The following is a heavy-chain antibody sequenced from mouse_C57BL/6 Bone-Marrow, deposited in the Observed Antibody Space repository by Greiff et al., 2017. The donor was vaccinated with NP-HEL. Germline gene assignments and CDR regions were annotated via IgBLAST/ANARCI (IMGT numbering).Heavy chain of an antibody. J-gene: IGHJ3*01. D-gene: IGHD3-2*02. CDR2: ISYDGSN. CDR1: GYSITSGYY. Sequence: EVQVVESGPGLVKPSQSLSLTCSVTGYSITSGYYWNWIRQFPGNKLEWMGYISYDGSNNYNPSLKNRISITRDTSKNQFFLKLNSVTTEDTATYYCARETAQVPWFAYWGQGTLVTVSA. CDR3: ARETAQVPWFAY. V-gene: IGHV3-6*01.